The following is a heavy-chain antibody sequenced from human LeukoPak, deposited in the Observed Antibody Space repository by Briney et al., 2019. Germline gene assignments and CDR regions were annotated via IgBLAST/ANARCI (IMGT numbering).Heavy chain of an antibody. J-gene: IGHJ4*02. CDR2: INSDVSDT. Sequence: GGSLRLSCAASGFTFSGHWMHWVRQAPGKGLVWVSHINSDVSDTTYADSVKGRFTISRDNSKNTLSLQMNSLRAEDTAIYYCAKTPIAVRIFGDDYWGQGTLVTVSS. CDR3: AKTPIAVRIFGDDY. D-gene: IGHD3-3*01. V-gene: IGHV3-74*03. CDR1: GFTFSGHW.